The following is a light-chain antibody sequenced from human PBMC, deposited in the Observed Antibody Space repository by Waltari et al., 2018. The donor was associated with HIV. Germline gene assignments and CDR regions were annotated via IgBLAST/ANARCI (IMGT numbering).Light chain of an antibody. J-gene: IGLJ1*01. V-gene: IGLV1-40*01. CDR1: SPTIAAGYH. Sequence: QSVLTQPPSVSGAPGPRVTISRTGRSPTIAAGYHLNWHQPLPGTAPKVLIYGTSNRPSGVPDRFSGSKSGTSASLAITGLQAEDEADYYCQSYDSNLSGATVFGTGTKVTVL. CDR3: QSYDSNLSGATV. CDR2: GTS.